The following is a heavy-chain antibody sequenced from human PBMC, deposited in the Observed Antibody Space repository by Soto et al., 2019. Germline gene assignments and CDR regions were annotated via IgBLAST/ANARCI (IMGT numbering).Heavy chain of an antibody. D-gene: IGHD2-2*01. J-gene: IGHJ3*02. V-gene: IGHV3-33*01. CDR2: IWYDGSNK. Sequence: GGSLRLSCAASGFTFSSYGMHWVRQAPGKGLEWVAVIWYDGSNKYYADSVKGRFTISRDNSKNTLYLQMNSLRAEDTAVYYCARKYCSITSCYRRYDDFDIWGQGTMVNVSS. CDR3: ARKYCSITSCYRRYDDFDI. CDR1: GFTFSSYG.